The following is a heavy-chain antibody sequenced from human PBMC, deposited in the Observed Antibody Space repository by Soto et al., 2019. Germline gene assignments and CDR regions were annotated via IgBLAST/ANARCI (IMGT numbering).Heavy chain of an antibody. V-gene: IGHV3-23*01. CDR2: IGGDAVTT. Sequence: PGGSLRLSCAASGFSFGSYSMTWVRQAPGKGLEWVSVIGGDAVTTYYADSVKGRFTVSRDNSKNTVHLQMNSLRAEDTAVYYCAKALYSSTYSRGMDVWGQGTTVTVYS. CDR1: GFSFGSYS. D-gene: IGHD6-19*01. CDR3: AKALYSSTYSRGMDV. J-gene: IGHJ6*02.